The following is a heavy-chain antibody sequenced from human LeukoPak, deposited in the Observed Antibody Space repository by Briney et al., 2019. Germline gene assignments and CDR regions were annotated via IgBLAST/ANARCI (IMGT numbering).Heavy chain of an antibody. CDR3: ARGIAGAGLFDS. J-gene: IGHJ4*02. D-gene: IGHD6-13*01. CDR2: ISAYNGNT. CDR1: GYIFTHYA. V-gene: IGHV1-18*01. Sequence: ASVKVSSTPSGYIFTHYAIACVRQAPGQRLEWIGWISAYNGNTNYAQKLQGRVTMTTDTSTSTAYMELRSLRSDDTAVHYCARGIAGAGLFDSWGQGTLVTVSS.